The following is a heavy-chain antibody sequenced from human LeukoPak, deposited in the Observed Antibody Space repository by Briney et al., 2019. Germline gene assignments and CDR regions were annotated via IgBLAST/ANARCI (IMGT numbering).Heavy chain of an antibody. V-gene: IGHV4-59*01. CDR3: ARELELSWFDP. D-gene: IGHD1-7*01. CDR1: GGSISSYY. CDR2: IYYSGST. Sequence: SETLSLTCTVSGGSISSYYWSWIRQPPGKGLEWIGYIYYSGSTNYNPSLKSRVTISVDTSKNQFSLKLSSVTAADTAVCYCARELELSWFDPWGQGTLVTVSS. J-gene: IGHJ5*02.